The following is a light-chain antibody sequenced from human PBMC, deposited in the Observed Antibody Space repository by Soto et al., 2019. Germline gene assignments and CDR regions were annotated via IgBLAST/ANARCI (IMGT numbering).Light chain of an antibody. V-gene: IGKV1-39*02. CDR1: QDVTRY. Sequence: DIQVTQSPSSLSASVGDRVTVTCRASQDVTRYLNWYQQKPGKAPELLIYAASTLQSGVPSRFSGSGSGTDFTLTISSLQSEDLGIYYCQLQSNWPRTFGQGTKVDI. J-gene: IGKJ1*01. CDR2: AAS. CDR3: QLQSNWPRT.